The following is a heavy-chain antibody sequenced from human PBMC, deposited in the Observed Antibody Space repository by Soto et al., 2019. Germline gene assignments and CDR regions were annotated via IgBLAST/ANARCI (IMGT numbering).Heavy chain of an antibody. D-gene: IGHD6-19*01. V-gene: IGHV1-69*08. CDR1: GDNFGSYS. CDR2: ITPILGEA. J-gene: IGHJ4*02. Sequence: QVQLVQSGAEVKKPGSSVKLSCKASGDNFGSYSLSWMRQAPGQGLEWMGRITPILGEANSAQKFQDRVTITADRFTNIAYMEMSSLRSEATAVYYCAREFIEVAVFESWGQGTLVTVSS. CDR3: AREFIEVAVFES.